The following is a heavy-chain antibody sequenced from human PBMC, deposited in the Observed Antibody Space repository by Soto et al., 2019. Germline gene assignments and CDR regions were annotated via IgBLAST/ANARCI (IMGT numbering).Heavy chain of an antibody. D-gene: IGHD1-26*01. J-gene: IGHJ4*02. V-gene: IGHV4-59*01. Sequence: QVQLQESGPGLVKPSETLSLICTVSGGSINYSYWSWIRQPPGKGLEWIGYIYYTGMTNYNPSLRGRATISVDMSKSPFSLKVTSVTVADTAVYYCVRGGSGSPFDYWGQGALVTVTA. CDR2: IYYTGMT. CDR3: VRGGSGSPFDY. CDR1: GGSINYSY.